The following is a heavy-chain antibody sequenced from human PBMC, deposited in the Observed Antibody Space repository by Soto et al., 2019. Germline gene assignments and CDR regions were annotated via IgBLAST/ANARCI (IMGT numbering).Heavy chain of an antibody. CDR1: GGSISSGGYY. Sequence: SETLSLTCTVSGGSISSGGYYWSWIRQHPGKGLEWIGYIYYSGSTYYNPSLKSRVTIPVGTSKNQFSLKLSSVTAADTAVYYCARVSAGIAAAGLFDYWGQGTLVTVSS. D-gene: IGHD6-13*01. V-gene: IGHV4-31*03. J-gene: IGHJ4*02. CDR3: ARVSAGIAAAGLFDY. CDR2: IYYSGST.